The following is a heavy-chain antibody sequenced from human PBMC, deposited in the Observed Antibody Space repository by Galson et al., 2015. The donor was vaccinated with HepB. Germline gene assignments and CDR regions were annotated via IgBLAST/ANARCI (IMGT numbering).Heavy chain of an antibody. V-gene: IGHV3-21*01. D-gene: IGHD3-22*01. Sequence: SLRLSCAASGFTFSSYSMNWVRQAPGKGLEWVSSISSSSSYIYYADSVKGRFTISRDNAKNSLYLQMNSLRAEDTAVYYCASSRHYYDSRDYFDYWGQGTLVTVSS. J-gene: IGHJ4*02. CDR2: ISSSSSYI. CDR3: ASSRHYYDSRDYFDY. CDR1: GFTFSSYS.